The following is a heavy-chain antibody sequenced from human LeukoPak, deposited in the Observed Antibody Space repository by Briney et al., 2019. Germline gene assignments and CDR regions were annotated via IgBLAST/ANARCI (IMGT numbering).Heavy chain of an antibody. CDR2: IIPLFGRA. CDR3: ARSLIDYGGSYDAFDI. D-gene: IGHD4-23*01. Sequence: GASVKVSCKASGGTLSSQAISWVRQAPGQGLEWMGGIIPLFGRANYAQKFQGRVTINADQSTSTAYMELSSLRSEDTAVYYCARSLIDYGGSYDAFDIWGQGTMVTISS. V-gene: IGHV1-69*13. J-gene: IGHJ3*02. CDR1: GGTLSSQA.